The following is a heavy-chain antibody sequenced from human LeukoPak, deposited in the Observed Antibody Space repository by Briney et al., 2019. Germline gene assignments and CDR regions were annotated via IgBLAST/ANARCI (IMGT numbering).Heavy chain of an antibody. J-gene: IGHJ5*02. CDR3: ARDTTGMDWFDP. D-gene: IGHD4-17*01. CDR2: ICYSGTT. Sequence: SETLSLTCTVSGASISSDSYCWGWVRQPPGKGLEWIGGICYSGTTYYNPSLKSRVTISVDTSKNQFSLKLSSVTAADTAVYYCARDTTGMDWFDPWGQGTLVTVSS. CDR1: GASISSDSYC. V-gene: IGHV4-39*07.